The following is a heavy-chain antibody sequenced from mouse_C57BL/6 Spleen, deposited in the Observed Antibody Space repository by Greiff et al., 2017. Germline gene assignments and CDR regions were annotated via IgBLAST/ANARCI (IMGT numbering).Heavy chain of an antibody. V-gene: IGHV1-69*01. CDR2: IDPTDSYT. J-gene: IGHJ1*03. CDR3: ARSALPRYVDV. CDR1: GYTFTSYW. Sequence: VQLQQPGAELVMPGASVKLSCKASGYTFTSYWMHWVKQRPGQGLEWIGAIDPTDSYTNYNQKFKGKSTLTVDKSSSTAYMQLSSLTSEDSAVYYGARSALPRYVDVWGTGTTVTVSS. D-gene: IGHD6-5*01.